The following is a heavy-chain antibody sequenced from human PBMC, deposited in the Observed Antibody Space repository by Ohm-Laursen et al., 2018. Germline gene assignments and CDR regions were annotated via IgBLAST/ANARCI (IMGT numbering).Heavy chain of an antibody. Sequence: SLRLSCAASGFTFSDYGSHWVRQAPDKGLEWVAVISYDGRQTYYADSVKGRFTISRDNPKSTLYLQMNSLRSEDTAVYYCAKDRGSDWYFDVWGRGTLVTVPS. CDR1: GFTFSDYG. J-gene: IGHJ2*01. D-gene: IGHD3-10*01. CDR3: AKDRGSDWYFDV. V-gene: IGHV3-30*18. CDR2: ISYDGRQT.